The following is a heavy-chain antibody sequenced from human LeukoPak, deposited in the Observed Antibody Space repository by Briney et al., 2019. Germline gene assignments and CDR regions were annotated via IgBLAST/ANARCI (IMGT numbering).Heavy chain of an antibody. V-gene: IGHV3-23*01. Sequence: PGGSLRLSCAASGFTFSSYAMSWVRQAPGKGLEWVSAMSGSGGSTYYADSVKGRFTIPRDNSKNTLYLQMNSLRAEDTAVYYCAKEGASIAARYNWFDPWGQGTLVTVSS. CDR1: GFTFSSYA. D-gene: IGHD6-6*01. CDR2: MSGSGGST. J-gene: IGHJ5*02. CDR3: AKEGASIAARYNWFDP.